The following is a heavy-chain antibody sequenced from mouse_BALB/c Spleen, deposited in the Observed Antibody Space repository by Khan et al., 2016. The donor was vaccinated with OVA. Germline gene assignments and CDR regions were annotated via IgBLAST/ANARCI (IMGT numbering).Heavy chain of an antibody. CDR3: ASHLTESFAY. D-gene: IGHD4-1*01. V-gene: IGHV5-6*01. CDR2: IRSCGDYT. J-gene: IGHJ3*01. Sequence: EVELVESGGDLVKPSGSLKLSCAATGFTFSSYSMSRVRQTLDKRLVWVVSIRSCGDYTNYPDSVKGRISITRDNAKNNLYLEMSCLNSEDTATYCCASHLTESFAYWGQGTLVTVSA. CDR1: GFTFSSYS.